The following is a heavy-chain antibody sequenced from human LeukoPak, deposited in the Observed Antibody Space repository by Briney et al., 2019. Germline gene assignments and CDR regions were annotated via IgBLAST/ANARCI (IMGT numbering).Heavy chain of an antibody. Sequence: SETLSPTCTVSGGSVSSGSYYWSWIRQPPGKGLDWVGYIYYSGSTNYNPSLKSRVTISVDTSKNQFSLKLSSVTAADTAVYYCARTSYVSGLDYWGQGTLVTVSS. CDR3: ARTSYVSGLDY. CDR2: IYYSGST. CDR1: GGSVSSGSYY. J-gene: IGHJ4*02. D-gene: IGHD3-16*01. V-gene: IGHV4-61*01.